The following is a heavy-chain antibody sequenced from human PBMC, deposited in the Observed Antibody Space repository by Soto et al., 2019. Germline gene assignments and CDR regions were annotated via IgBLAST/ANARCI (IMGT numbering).Heavy chain of an antibody. CDR3: ARALGYSGYAGMDV. J-gene: IGHJ6*02. Sequence: QVQLVQSGGEVKKPGASVKVSCKASGYTFTIYGINWVRQAPGQGLEWMGWISPDNGNTNYAQKIQGRVTMTTDTPTSTAYMELRSXRSDDTAVYYCARALGYSGYAGMDVWGQGTTVTVSS. CDR2: ISPDNGNT. CDR1: GYTFTIYG. D-gene: IGHD5-12*01. V-gene: IGHV1-18*01.